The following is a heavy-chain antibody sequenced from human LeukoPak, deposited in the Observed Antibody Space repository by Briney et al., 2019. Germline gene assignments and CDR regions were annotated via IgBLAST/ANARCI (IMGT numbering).Heavy chain of an antibody. D-gene: IGHD3-10*01. J-gene: IGHJ4*02. V-gene: IGHV5-51*01. CDR3: ARQYGRPYDY. CDR2: IYPGDSDT. CDR1: GSSFADSW. Sequence: GESLKISCKGSGSSFADSWIAWVRQMAGKGREWMGLIYPGDSDTRYSPSFQGQVSISVDKSISTTFLQWSSLKASDTAMYYCARQYGRPYDYWGQGTLVSVSS.